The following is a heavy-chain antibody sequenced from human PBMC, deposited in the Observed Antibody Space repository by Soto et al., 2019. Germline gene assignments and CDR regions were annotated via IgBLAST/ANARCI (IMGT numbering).Heavy chain of an antibody. J-gene: IGHJ2*01. CDR2: IYYSGST. D-gene: IGHD3-22*01. V-gene: IGHV4-39*01. Sequence: QLQLQESGPGLVKPSETLSLTCTVSGGSISSSSYYWGWIRQPPGKGLEWIGSIYYSGSTYYNPSLKSRVTISVDTSKNQFSLKLSSVTAADTAVYYCARHPNYYDSSGYYPPPWYFDLWGRGTLVTVSS. CDR1: GGSISSSSYY. CDR3: ARHPNYYDSSGYYPPPWYFDL.